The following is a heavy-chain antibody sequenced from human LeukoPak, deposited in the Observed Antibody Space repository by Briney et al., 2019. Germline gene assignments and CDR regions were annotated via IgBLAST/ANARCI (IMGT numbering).Heavy chain of an antibody. J-gene: IGHJ4*02. CDR3: ARGRLSMVRAPFDY. V-gene: IGHV3-21*01. CDR1: GFTFSSYS. D-gene: IGHD3-10*01. CDR2: ISSSSSYI. Sequence: GGSLRLSCAASGFTFSSYSMNWVRQAPGKGLEWVSSISSSSSYIYYADSVKGRFTISRDNSKNTLYLQMNSLRAEDTAVYYCARGRLSMVRAPFDYWGQGTLVTVSS.